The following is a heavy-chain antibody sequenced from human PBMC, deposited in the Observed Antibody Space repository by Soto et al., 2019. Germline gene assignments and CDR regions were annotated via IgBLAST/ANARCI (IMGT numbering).Heavy chain of an antibody. CDR2: IYPDNSNT. D-gene: IGHD1-26*01. CDR1: GYSFTGYW. CDR3: ARQGATASTLPLIWFGP. V-gene: IGHV5-51*01. Sequence: PGESLKISCKGSGYSFTGYWIAWVRQMPGKGLEWMGNIYPDNSNTKNSPSFQGHVTHSADKSIRNSNLQWRSLEASDTAIYFCARQGATASTLPLIWFGPWGQGTLVTGSS. J-gene: IGHJ5*01.